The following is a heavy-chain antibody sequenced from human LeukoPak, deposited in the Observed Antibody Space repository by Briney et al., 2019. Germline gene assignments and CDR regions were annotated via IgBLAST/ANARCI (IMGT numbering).Heavy chain of an antibody. Sequence: SVKVSCKASGFTFTGYYMHWVRQAPGQGLEWMGGINPIFGTANYAQKFQGRVTITTDESTSTAYMELSSLRSEDTAVYYCARSDPANPNYYYYMDVWGKGTTVTVSS. D-gene: IGHD4/OR15-4a*01. CDR1: GFTFTGYY. CDR3: ARSDPANPNYYYYMDV. J-gene: IGHJ6*03. V-gene: IGHV1-69*05. CDR2: INPIFGTA.